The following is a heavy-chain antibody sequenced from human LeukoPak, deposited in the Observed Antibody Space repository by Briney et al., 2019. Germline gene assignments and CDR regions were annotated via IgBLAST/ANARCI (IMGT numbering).Heavy chain of an antibody. J-gene: IGHJ4*02. D-gene: IGHD1-1*01. CDR2: ISGSGGST. V-gene: IGHV3-23*01. CDR1: GFTFSSYA. Sequence: GGSLRLSCAASGFTFSSYAMSWVRQAPGKGLEWVSAISGSGGSTYYADSVKGRFAISRDNSKNTLYLQMNSLRAEDTAVYYCAKDLDWNDVGYFDYWGQGTLVTVSS. CDR3: AKDLDWNDVGYFDY.